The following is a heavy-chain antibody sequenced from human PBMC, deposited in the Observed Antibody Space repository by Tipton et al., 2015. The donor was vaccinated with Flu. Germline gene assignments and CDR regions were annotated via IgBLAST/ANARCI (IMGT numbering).Heavy chain of an antibody. Sequence: QSGAEVKKPGSSVKVSCKASGGTFSSYAISWVRQAPGQGLEWMGGIIPIFGTANYAQKFQGRVTITADESTSTAYMELSSLRSEDTAVYYCAASPRCSSTSCYLDDAFDIWGQGTMVTVSS. J-gene: IGHJ3*02. V-gene: IGHV1-69*01. D-gene: IGHD2-2*01. CDR3: AASPRCSSTSCYLDDAFDI. CDR1: GGTFSSYA. CDR2: IIPIFGTA.